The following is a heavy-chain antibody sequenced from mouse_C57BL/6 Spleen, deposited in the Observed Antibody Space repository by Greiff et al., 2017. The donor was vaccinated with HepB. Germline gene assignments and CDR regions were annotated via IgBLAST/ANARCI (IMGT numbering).Heavy chain of an antibody. V-gene: IGHV7-3*01. J-gene: IGHJ3*01. CDR3: ARDYYGSSYGFAY. D-gene: IGHD1-1*01. CDR2: IRNKANGYTT. CDR1: GFTFTDYY. Sequence: EVHLVESGGGLVQPGGSLSLSCAASGFTFTDYYMSWVRQPPGKALEWLGFIRNKANGYTTEYSASVKGRFTISRDNSQSILYLQMNALRAEDSATYYCARDYYGSSYGFAYWGQGTLVTVSA.